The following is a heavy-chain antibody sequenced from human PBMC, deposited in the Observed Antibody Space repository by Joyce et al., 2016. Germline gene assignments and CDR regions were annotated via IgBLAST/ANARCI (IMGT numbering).Heavy chain of an antibody. Sequence: EVQLLESGGGLVQPGGSLTLSCAASGFTFNNYGLTWVRQAPGKGLEWVSSISDIGGSTYYAGSVRDRFTISRDNSKNTLFLQMTSLTAEDTAVYYCAKDRPYSTYYYFYYMDVWGKGTTVTVSS. D-gene: IGHD4-11*01. V-gene: IGHV3-23*01. CDR3: AKDRPYSTYYYFYYMDV. J-gene: IGHJ6*03. CDR1: GFTFNNYG. CDR2: ISDIGGST.